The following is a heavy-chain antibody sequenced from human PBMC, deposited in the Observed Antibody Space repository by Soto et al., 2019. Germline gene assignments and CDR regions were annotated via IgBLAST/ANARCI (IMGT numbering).Heavy chain of an antibody. V-gene: IGHV3-23*01. Sequence: GGSLRLSCAASGFTFSSYAMSWVRQAPGKGLEWVSAISGSGGSTYYADSVKGRFTISRDNTKNTLYLQMNSLRAEDTAVYYCANSFWDGSGSYYNSDYWGQGTLVTVSS. CDR3: ANSFWDGSGSYYNSDY. CDR1: GFTFSSYA. J-gene: IGHJ4*02. CDR2: ISGSGGST. D-gene: IGHD3-10*01.